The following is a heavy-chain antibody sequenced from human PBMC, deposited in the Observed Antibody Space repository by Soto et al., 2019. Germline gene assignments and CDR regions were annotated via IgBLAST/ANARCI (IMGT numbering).Heavy chain of an antibody. J-gene: IGHJ4*02. CDR2: IWYDGSNK. Sequence: SLRLSCAASGFTLSSYGMHWVRQAPGKGLEWVAVIWYDGSNKYYADSVKGRFTISRDNSKNTLYLQMNSLRAEDTAVYYCARDQGRGYNYGFDYWGQGTLVTVSS. D-gene: IGHD5-18*01. CDR3: ARDQGRGYNYGFDY. V-gene: IGHV3-33*01. CDR1: GFTLSSYG.